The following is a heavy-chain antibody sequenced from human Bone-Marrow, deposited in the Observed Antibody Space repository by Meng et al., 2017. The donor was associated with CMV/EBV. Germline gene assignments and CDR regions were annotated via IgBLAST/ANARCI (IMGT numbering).Heavy chain of an antibody. J-gene: IGHJ4*02. CDR2: TYYRSKWYS. V-gene: IGHV6-1*01. CDR1: GDSVSSNSAA. Sequence: SQTLSLTCAISGDSVSSNSAAWNWIRQSPSRGLEWLGRTYYRSKWYSDYAVSVKSRITINPDTSKNQFSLQLNSVTPEDTAVYYCARSDYDFWSGLTHLIDYGGQGTLVTVSS. CDR3: ARSDYDFWSGLTHLIDY. D-gene: IGHD3-3*01.